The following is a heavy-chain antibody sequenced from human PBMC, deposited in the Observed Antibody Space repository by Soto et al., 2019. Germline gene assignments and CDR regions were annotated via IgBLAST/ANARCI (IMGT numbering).Heavy chain of an antibody. J-gene: IGHJ4*02. D-gene: IGHD2-2*01. CDR1: GGSISSGSYH. CDR3: ARVCPAQTTKFGY. V-gene: IGHV4-31*03. Sequence: PSETLSLTCTVSGGSISSGSYHWSWIRQPPGKGLECIGYISYSGSTYYNPSLKSRVTISVATSKNQFSLKLSSVTAADTAIYYCARVCPAQTTKFGYWGQGTLVTASS. CDR2: ISYSGST.